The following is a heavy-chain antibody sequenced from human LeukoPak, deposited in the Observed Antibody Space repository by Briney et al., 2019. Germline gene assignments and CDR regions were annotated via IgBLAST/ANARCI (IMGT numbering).Heavy chain of an antibody. Sequence: GGSLRLSCAASGFTFSSYAMHWVRQAPGKGLEWVAVISYDGSNKYYADSVKGRLTISRDNSKNTLYLQMNSLRAEDTAVYYCARGRSSSWYGYFQEWGQGTLVTVSS. J-gene: IGHJ1*01. CDR1: GFTFSSYA. D-gene: IGHD6-13*01. CDR2: ISYDGSNK. V-gene: IGHV3-30-3*01. CDR3: ARGRSSSWYGYFQE.